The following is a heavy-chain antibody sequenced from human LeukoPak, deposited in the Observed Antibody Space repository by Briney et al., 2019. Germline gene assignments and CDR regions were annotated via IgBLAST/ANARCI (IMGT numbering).Heavy chain of an antibody. CDR3: ASGGATVTTLQAIGY. CDR2: IYYSGTS. V-gene: IGHV4-30-4*01. D-gene: IGHD4-17*01. CDR1: GGSISSGDYY. Sequence: SQTLSCTATVSGGSISSGDYYWSWIRQPPGKGLEWIGYIYYSGTSYYNPSLKSRVTISVDTSTNRFSLKLSSVTAADTDCYYCASGGATVTTLQAIGYWGQGTLVTVSS. J-gene: IGHJ4*02.